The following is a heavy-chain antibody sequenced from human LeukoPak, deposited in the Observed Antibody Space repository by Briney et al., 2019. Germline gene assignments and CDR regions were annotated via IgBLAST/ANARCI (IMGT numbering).Heavy chain of an antibody. CDR2: ISGSGGST. J-gene: IGHJ5*02. D-gene: IGHD6-13*01. V-gene: IGHV3-23*01. Sequence: GGSLRLSCAASGFTFSSYAMSWVRQAPGKGLEWVSAISGSGGSTYYADSVKGRFTISRDNSKNTLYLQMNSLRAEDTAVYYCAKTSGSSSWYREDWFDPWGQGTLSPSPQ. CDR1: GFTFSSYA. CDR3: AKTSGSSSWYREDWFDP.